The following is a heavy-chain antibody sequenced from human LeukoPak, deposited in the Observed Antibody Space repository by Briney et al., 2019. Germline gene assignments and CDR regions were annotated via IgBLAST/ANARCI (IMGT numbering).Heavy chain of an antibody. V-gene: IGHV3-30*18. CDR3: AKEDGFSWEVVINY. J-gene: IGHJ4*02. D-gene: IGHD3-22*01. Sequence: PGGSLRLSCAASGFTFSSYGMHWVRQAPGKGLEWVAVISYDGSNKYYADSVKGRFTISRDNSKNTLYLQMNSLRAEDTAVYYCAKEDGFSWEVVINYWGQGTLVTVSS. CDR1: GFTFSSYG. CDR2: ISYDGSNK.